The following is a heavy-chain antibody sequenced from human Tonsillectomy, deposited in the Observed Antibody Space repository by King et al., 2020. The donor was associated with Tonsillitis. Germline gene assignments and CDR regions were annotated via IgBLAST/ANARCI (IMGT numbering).Heavy chain of an antibody. CDR2: IKQDGSEK. Sequence: VQLVESGGGLVQPGGSLRLSCAASGFTFSSYWMSWVRQAPGNGLEWVANIKQDGSEKYYVDSVKGRFTISRDNAKKSLYLQMNSLRAEDTAVYYCARDLSDIVVVVAARLFDYWGQGTLVTVSS. J-gene: IGHJ4*02. CDR1: GFTFSSYW. CDR3: ARDLSDIVVVVAARLFDY. V-gene: IGHV3-7*04. D-gene: IGHD2-15*01.